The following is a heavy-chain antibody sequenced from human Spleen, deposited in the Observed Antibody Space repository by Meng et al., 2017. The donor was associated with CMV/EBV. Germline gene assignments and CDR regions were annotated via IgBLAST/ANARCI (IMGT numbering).Heavy chain of an antibody. D-gene: IGHD2-2*01. CDR2: INPNSDAS. Sequence: ASVKVSCKASGYTFTDYYIHWVRQAPGQGLEWMGWINPNSDASESAQRFQGRVTMTGDMSINTAYLELSRLRSDDTAVYYCARGGYCSGSSCRRKPFDIWGQGAMVTVSS. CDR1: GYTFTDYY. V-gene: IGHV1-2*02. J-gene: IGHJ3*02. CDR3: ARGGYCSGSSCRRKPFDI.